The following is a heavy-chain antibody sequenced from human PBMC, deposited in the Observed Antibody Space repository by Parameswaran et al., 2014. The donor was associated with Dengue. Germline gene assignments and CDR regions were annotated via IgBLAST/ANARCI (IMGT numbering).Heavy chain of an antibody. J-gene: IGHJ6*03. V-gene: IGHV5-51*01. Sequence: VRQMPGKGLEWMGIIYPGDSDTRYSPSFQGQVTISADKSIGTAYLQWSSLKASDTAMYYCARIVQYQSADYYYYMDVWGKGTTVTVSS. D-gene: IGHD2-2*01. CDR3: ARIVQYQSADYYYYMDV. CDR2: IYPGDSDT.